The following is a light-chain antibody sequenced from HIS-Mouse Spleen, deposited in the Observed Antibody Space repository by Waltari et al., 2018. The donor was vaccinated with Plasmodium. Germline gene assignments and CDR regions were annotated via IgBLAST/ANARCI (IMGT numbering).Light chain of an antibody. CDR3: QQNYNTWT. Sequence: DIQMTQSPSSLSASVGHRVTITCRASQSISSYLNWYQQKPGKAPKLLIYAASSLQSVVPSRFSGSGSGTDFTLTISSLQPEDFATYYCQQNYNTWTFGQGTKVEIK. CDR2: AAS. CDR1: QSISSY. V-gene: IGKV1-39*01. J-gene: IGKJ1*01.